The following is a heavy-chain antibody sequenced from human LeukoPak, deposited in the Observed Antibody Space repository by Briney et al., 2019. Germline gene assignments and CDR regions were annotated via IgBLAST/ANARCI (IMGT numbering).Heavy chain of an antibody. Sequence: KPGGSLRLSCAASGFTFSSYSMNWVRQAPGKGLEWVSSISSSSSYIYYADSVKGRFTISRDNAKNSLYLQMNSLRAEDTAVYYCARVTLQLILNYDILTGSYFDYWGQGTLVTVSS. V-gene: IGHV3-21*01. CDR3: ARVTLQLILNYDILTGSYFDY. J-gene: IGHJ4*02. CDR2: ISSSSSYI. CDR1: GFTFSSYS. D-gene: IGHD3-9*01.